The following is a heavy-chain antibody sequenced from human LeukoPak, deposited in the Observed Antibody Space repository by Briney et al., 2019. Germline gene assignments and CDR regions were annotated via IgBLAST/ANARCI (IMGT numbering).Heavy chain of an antibody. V-gene: IGHV4-39*01. CDR3: ARLGGYYDY. J-gene: IGHJ4*02. Sequence: APLSLTCTVSGGSISSSSYYWGWIRPPPGKGLEWIESIYYSGSTYYNPSLKSRVTISVDTSKNQFSLKLSSVTATDTAIYYCARLGGYYDYWGQGTLVTVSS. CDR2: IYYSGST. CDR1: GGSISSSSYY. D-gene: IGHD3-22*01.